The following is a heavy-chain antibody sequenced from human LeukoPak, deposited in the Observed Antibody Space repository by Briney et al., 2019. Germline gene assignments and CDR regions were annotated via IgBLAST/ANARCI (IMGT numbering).Heavy chain of an antibody. CDR1: GFTFSSYS. J-gene: IGHJ5*02. D-gene: IGHD3-10*01. V-gene: IGHV3-21*01. CDR3: AREYYYGSGSFEFPNWLDP. Sequence: GGSLRLSCAASGFTFSSYSMNWVRQAPGKGLEWVSSISSSSSYIYYADSVKGRFTISRDNAKNSLYLQMNSLRAEDTAVYYCAREYYYGSGSFEFPNWLDPWGQGTLDTVSS. CDR2: ISSSSSYI.